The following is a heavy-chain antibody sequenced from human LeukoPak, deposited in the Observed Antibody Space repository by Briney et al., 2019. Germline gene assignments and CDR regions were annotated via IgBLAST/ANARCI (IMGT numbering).Heavy chain of an antibody. Sequence: SETLSLTCTVSGGSISSSSYYWGWIRQPPGKGLEGIGSIYYSGSTYYNPSRKSRVTISVDTSKNQFSLKLSSVTAADTAVYYCARQNHSTAAAGWYFDYWGQGTLVTVSS. CDR1: GGSISSSSYY. J-gene: IGHJ4*02. D-gene: IGHD6-13*01. CDR2: IYYSGST. V-gene: IGHV4-39*07. CDR3: ARQNHSTAAAGWYFDY.